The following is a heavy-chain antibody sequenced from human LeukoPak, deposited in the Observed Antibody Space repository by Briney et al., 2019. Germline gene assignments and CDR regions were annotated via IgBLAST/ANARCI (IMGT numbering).Heavy chain of an antibody. D-gene: IGHD2-2*01. V-gene: IGHV4-39*01. CDR2: IYYSGST. CDR1: GGSFSSSNYS. J-gene: IGHJ3*02. Sequence: PSETLSLTCTVSGGSFSSSNYSWGWIRQPPGKGLEWIGSIYYSGSTYYNPSLKSRVTISVDTSKNQFSLKLSSVTAADTAVYYCARSDCSSTSCYAFDIWGQGTMVTVSS. CDR3: ARSDCSSTSCYAFDI.